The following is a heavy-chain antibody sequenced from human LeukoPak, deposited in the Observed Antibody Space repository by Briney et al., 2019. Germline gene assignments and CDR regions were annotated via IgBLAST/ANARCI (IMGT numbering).Heavy chain of an antibody. D-gene: IGHD3-9*01. J-gene: IGHJ4*02. CDR1: GFTFSDYY. CDR2: ISSSGSTI. Sequence: GGSLRLSCAASGFTFSDYYMSWIRQAPGKGLESVSYISSSGSTIYYADSVKGRFTISRDNAKNSLYLQMNSLRAEDTAVYYCARAWYYDILTGWPPFDYWGQGTLVTVSS. CDR3: ARAWYYDILTGWPPFDY. V-gene: IGHV3-11*01.